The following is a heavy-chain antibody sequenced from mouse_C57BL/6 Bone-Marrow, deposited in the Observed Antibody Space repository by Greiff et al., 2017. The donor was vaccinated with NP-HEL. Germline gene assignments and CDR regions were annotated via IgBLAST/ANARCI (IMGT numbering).Heavy chain of an antibody. V-gene: IGHV14-3*01. CDR3: ARKTTVVATYWYFDV. CDR1: GFNIKNTY. D-gene: IGHD1-1*01. CDR2: IDPANGNT. Sequence: EVKLQESVAELVRPGASVKLSCTASGFNIKNTYMHWVKQRPEQGLEWIGRIDPANGNTKYVPKFQGKATITADTSSNTAYLQLSSLTSEDTAIYYCARKTTVVATYWYFDVWGTGTTVTVSS. J-gene: IGHJ1*03.